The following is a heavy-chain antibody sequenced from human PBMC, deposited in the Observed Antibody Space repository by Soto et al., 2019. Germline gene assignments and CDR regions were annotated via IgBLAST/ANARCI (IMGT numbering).Heavy chain of an antibody. Sequence: SETLSLTCTVSGGSISSSSYYWGWIRQPPGKGLEWIGSIYYSGSTYYNPSLKSRVTISVDTSKNQFSLKLSSVTAADTAVYYCARRIAARLGDYYYYYMDVWGKGTTVTVSS. V-gene: IGHV4-39*01. D-gene: IGHD6-6*01. J-gene: IGHJ6*03. CDR3: ARRIAARLGDYYYYYMDV. CDR2: IYYSGST. CDR1: GGSISSSSYY.